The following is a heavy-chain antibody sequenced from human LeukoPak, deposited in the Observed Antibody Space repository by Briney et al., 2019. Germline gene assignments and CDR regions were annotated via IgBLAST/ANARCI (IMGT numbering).Heavy chain of an antibody. CDR2: ISGSGGST. CDR3: AKKAYDNSGYYTTGFDY. Sequence: GGSLRLSCAASGFTFSSYAMSWVRQAPGKGLEWVSTISGSGGSTYYADSVKGRFTISRNNSKNTPYLQMNSLRAEDTAVYYCAKKAYDNSGYYTTGFDYWGQGTLVTVSS. D-gene: IGHD3-22*01. J-gene: IGHJ4*02. V-gene: IGHV3-23*01. CDR1: GFTFSSYA.